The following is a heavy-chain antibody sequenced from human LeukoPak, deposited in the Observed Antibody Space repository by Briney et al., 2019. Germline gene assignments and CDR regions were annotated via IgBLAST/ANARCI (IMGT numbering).Heavy chain of an antibody. CDR2: IYYSGST. CDR3: ARNQPPHDAFDI. V-gene: IGHV4-59*08. CDR1: GGSVSSYY. J-gene: IGHJ3*02. Sequence: SETLSRTCTGSGGSVSSYYWSWIRQPPGKGLEGIGYIYYSGSTNYNPSLKSRVTISVDTSKNQFSMKLSSVTAADSAVYYCARNQPPHDAFDIWGQGTMVTVSS.